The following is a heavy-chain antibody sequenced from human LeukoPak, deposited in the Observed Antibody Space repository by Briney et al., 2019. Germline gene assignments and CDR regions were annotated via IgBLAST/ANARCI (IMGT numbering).Heavy chain of an antibody. J-gene: IGHJ4*02. CDR3: VRDMSGVVAASTEEY. CDR1: GFTFSAYG. Sequence: GGSLRLSCAASGFTFSAYGTHWVRQAPGKGLEWVSSISSTSDYLDHADSLKGRFTISRDNAKKSLYLQMSSLRVEDTAVYYCVRDMSGVVAASTEEYWGQGTLVTVSS. V-gene: IGHV3-21*01. CDR2: ISSTSDYL. D-gene: IGHD2-15*01.